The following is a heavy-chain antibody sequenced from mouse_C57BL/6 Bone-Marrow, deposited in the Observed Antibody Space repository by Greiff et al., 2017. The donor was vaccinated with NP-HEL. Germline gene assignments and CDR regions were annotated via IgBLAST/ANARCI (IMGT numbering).Heavy chain of an antibody. V-gene: IGHV1-81*01. D-gene: IGHD1-1*01. CDR2: IYPRSGNT. CDR3: ARLRITTVVATDAMDY. CDR1: GYTFTSYG. J-gene: IGHJ4*01. Sequence: QVQLQQSGAELARPGASVKLSCKASGYTFTSYGISWVKQRTGQGLEWIGEIYPRSGNTYYNEKFKGKATLTADKSSSTAYMELRSLTSEDSAVYFCARLRITTVVATDAMDYWGQGTSVTVSS.